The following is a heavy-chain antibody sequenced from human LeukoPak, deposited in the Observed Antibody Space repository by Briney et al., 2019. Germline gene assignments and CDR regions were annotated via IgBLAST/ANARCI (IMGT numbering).Heavy chain of an antibody. CDR3: AIILGYCSGGSCYYGRSFPTQFDY. J-gene: IGHJ4*02. Sequence: ASVKVSCKASGYTFTGYYMHWVRQAPGQGLEWMGRINPNSGGTNYAQKFQGRVTMTRDTSISTAYMELSRLRSDDTAVYYCAIILGYCSGGSCYYGRSFPTQFDYWGQGTLVTVSS. CDR2: INPNSGGT. V-gene: IGHV1-2*06. D-gene: IGHD2-15*01. CDR1: GYTFTGYY.